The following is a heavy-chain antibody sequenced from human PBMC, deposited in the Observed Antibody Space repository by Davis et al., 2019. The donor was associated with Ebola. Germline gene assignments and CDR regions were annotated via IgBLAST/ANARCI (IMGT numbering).Heavy chain of an antibody. CDR2: IRSKANSYAT. J-gene: IGHJ4*02. CDR3: TRHVGIAAADDY. V-gene: IGHV3-73*01. CDR1: GFTFSGSA. D-gene: IGHD6-13*01. Sequence: GGSLRLSCAASGFTFSGSAMHWVRQASGKGLEWVGRIRSKANSYATAYAASVKGRFTISRDDSKNTAYLQMNSLKTEDTAVYYCTRHVGIAAADDYWGQGTLVTVSS.